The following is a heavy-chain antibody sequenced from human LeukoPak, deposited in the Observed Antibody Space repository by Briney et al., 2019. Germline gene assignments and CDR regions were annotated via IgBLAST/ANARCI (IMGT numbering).Heavy chain of an antibody. CDR3: ARGYSSSWYNWLDP. J-gene: IGHJ5*02. CDR2: INNDGSTT. D-gene: IGHD6-13*01. Sequence: GGSLRLSCAASGFTFNSYWMHWVRQAPGKGLVWVSQINNDGSTTRYADSVKGRFTIPRDNAENTLYLQMSSLRAEDAAVYYCARGYSSSWYNWLDPWGQGTLVTVSS. V-gene: IGHV3-74*01. CDR1: GFTFNSYW.